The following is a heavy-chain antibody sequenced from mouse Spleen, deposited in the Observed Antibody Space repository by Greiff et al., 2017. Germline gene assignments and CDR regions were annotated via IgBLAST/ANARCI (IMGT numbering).Heavy chain of an antibody. Sequence: EVQLQQSGPELVKPGASVKISCKASGYSFTGYYMNWVKQSPEKSLEWIGEINPSTGGTTYNQKFKAKATLTVDKSSSTAYMQLKSLTSEDSAVYYCATRFAYWGQGTLVTVSA. V-gene: IGHV1-42*01. CDR3: ATRFAY. J-gene: IGHJ3*01. CDR1: GYSFTGYY. CDR2: INPSTGGT.